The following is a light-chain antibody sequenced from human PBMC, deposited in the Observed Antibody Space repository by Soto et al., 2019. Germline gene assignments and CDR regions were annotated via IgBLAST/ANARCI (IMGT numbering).Light chain of an antibody. V-gene: IGLV3-1*01. J-gene: IGLJ2*01. CDR1: KLGQKY. CDR2: QDS. Sequence: SYELTQPPSVSVSPGQTASITCSGDKLGQKYSHWYQQKAGQSPVLVISQDSKRPSGIPERFSGSISGNTATLTISGTQAMDEADYYCQAWDSDTVVFGGGTKLTVL. CDR3: QAWDSDTVV.